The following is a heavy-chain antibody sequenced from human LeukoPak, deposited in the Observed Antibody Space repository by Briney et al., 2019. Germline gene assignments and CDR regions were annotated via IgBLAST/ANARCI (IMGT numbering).Heavy chain of an antibody. J-gene: IGHJ4*02. D-gene: IGHD2-8*02. CDR2: IYSSGGT. CDR1: GFSVSTNY. CDR3: ARDMSGPPLFYY. V-gene: IGHV3-53*01. Sequence: GGSLRLSCAASGFSVSTNYMSWVRQAPGKGLEWVSVIYSSGGTYYADSVRGRFTISRDNSRNTVYLQMDSLRVEDTAIYYCARDMSGPPLFYYWGQGTLVTVSS.